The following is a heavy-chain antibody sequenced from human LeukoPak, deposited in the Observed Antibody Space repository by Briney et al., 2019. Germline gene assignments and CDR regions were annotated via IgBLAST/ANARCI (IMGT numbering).Heavy chain of an antibody. J-gene: IGHJ4*02. V-gene: IGHV4-38-2*01. D-gene: IGHD2-2*01. CDR1: GYSISSGYY. CDR3: ARGKYQLPADHLDY. Sequence: ASETLSLTCAVSGYSISSGYYWGWIRQPPGKGLEWIGSIYHSGSTYYNPSLKSRVTISVDTSKNQFSLKLSSVTAADTAVYYCARGKYQLPADHLDYWGQGTLVTVSS. CDR2: IYHSGST.